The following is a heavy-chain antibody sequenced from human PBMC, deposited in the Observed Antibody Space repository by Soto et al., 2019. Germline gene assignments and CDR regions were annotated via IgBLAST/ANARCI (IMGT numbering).Heavy chain of an antibody. CDR3: ARGGVGDNWFDP. D-gene: IGHD3-3*01. CDR1: GCSLSSGGYS. Sequence: SETLSLNGGVSGCSLSSGGYSWSWIRQPPGKGLEWIGYIYHSGSTHYDPSLKSRVTVSVDRSKNQFSLKLSSVTAADTAVYYCARGGVGDNWFDPWGQGTLVTVSS. V-gene: IGHV4-30-2*01. CDR2: IYHSGST. J-gene: IGHJ5*02.